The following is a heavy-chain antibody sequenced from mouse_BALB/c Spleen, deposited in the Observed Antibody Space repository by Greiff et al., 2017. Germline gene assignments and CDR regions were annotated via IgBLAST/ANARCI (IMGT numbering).Heavy chain of an antibody. CDR1: GFSLTSYG. CDR2: IWSGGST. CDR3: ARPYYYGSSYAMDY. V-gene: IGHV2-2*02. Sequence: VQLVESGPGLVQPSQSLSITCTVSGFSLTSYGVHWVRQSPGKGLEWLGVIWSGGSTDYNAAFISRLSISKDNSKSQVFFKMNSLQANDTAIYYCARPYYYGSSYAMDYWGQGTSVTVSS. J-gene: IGHJ4*01. D-gene: IGHD1-1*01.